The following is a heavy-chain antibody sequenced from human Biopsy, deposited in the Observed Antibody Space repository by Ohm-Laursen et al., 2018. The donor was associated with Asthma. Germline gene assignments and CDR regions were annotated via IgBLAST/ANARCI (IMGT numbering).Heavy chain of an antibody. Sequence: SLRLSCSAFGFSFSNFTIHWVRQAPGKGLEWVGVISKDASTQDYADSVKGRFTMARDNSKNTLDLQMNSLREEDTAVYYCVRDGTDDAFDIWGQGTVVSVSS. CDR2: ISKDASTQ. J-gene: IGHJ3*02. V-gene: IGHV3-30*01. CDR3: VRDGTDDAFDI. D-gene: IGHD1-1*01. CDR1: GFSFSNFT.